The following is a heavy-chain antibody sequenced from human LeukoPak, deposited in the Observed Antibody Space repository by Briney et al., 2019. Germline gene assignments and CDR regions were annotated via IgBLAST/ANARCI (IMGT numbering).Heavy chain of an antibody. D-gene: IGHD5-18*01. Sequence: SETLSLTCTVSGGSISSYYWSWIRHPPGKDLEWIGYIYYSGSTNYNPSLNSRFTISVDTSKNQFPLKLSSVTAADTAVYYCAGVDTAMVIYYWGQGTLVTVSS. CDR1: GGSISSYY. J-gene: IGHJ4*02. CDR3: AGVDTAMVIYY. V-gene: IGHV4-59*01. CDR2: IYYSGST.